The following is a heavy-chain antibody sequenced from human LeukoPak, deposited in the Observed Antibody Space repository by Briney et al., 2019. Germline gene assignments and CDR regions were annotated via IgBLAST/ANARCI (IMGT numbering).Heavy chain of an antibody. J-gene: IGHJ4*02. CDR2: INHSGST. CDR3: ARGQNGSGSYYNPGPPDY. D-gene: IGHD3-10*01. CDR1: GGSFSGYY. V-gene: IGHV4-34*01. Sequence: SETLSLTCAVYGGSFSGYYWSWIRQPPGKGLEWIGEINHSGSTNYNPSLKSRVTISVDTSKNQFSLKLSPVTAADTAVYYCARGQNGSGSYYNPGPPDYWGQGTLVTVSS.